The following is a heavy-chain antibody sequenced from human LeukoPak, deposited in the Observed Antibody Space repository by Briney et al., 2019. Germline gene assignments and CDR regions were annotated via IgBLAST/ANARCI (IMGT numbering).Heavy chain of an antibody. CDR2: ISYDGSNK. D-gene: IGHD6-13*01. CDR3: ARAHSSSWYSGPWGMDV. J-gene: IGHJ6*02. V-gene: IGHV3-30-3*01. Sequence: GGSLRLSCAASGFTFSSYAIHWVRQAPGKGLEWVAVISYDGSNKYYADSVKGRFTISRDNSKNTLYLQMNSLRAEDTAVYYCARAHSSSWYSGPWGMDVWGQGTTVTVSS. CDR1: GFTFSSYA.